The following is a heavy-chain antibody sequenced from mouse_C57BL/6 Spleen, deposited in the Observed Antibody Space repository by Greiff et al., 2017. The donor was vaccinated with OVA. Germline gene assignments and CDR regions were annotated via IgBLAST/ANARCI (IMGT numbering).Heavy chain of an antibody. Sequence: EVMLVESGGGLVKPGGSLKLSCAASGFTFSDYGMHWVRQAPEKGLEWVAYISSGSSTIYYADTVKGRFTISRDNAKNTLFLQMTSLRSEDTAMYYCAKASYDGYYWFAYWGQGTLVTVSA. J-gene: IGHJ3*01. D-gene: IGHD2-3*01. V-gene: IGHV5-17*01. CDR2: ISSGSSTI. CDR3: AKASYDGYYWFAY. CDR1: GFTFSDYG.